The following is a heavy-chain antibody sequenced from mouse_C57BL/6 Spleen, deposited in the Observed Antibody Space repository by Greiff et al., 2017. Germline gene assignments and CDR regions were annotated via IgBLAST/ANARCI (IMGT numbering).Heavy chain of an antibody. D-gene: IGHD2-12*01. V-gene: IGHV1-80*01. CDR2: IYPGDGDT. Sequence: QVQLQQSGAELVKPGASVKISCKASGYAFSSYWMNWVKQRAGKGLEWIGQIYPGDGDTNYNGKFKGKATLTADKSSSTAYMQLSSLTSEDSAVYFCAREDYSPYYYAMDYWGQGTSVTVSS. CDR3: AREDYSPYYYAMDY. J-gene: IGHJ4*01. CDR1: GYAFSSYW.